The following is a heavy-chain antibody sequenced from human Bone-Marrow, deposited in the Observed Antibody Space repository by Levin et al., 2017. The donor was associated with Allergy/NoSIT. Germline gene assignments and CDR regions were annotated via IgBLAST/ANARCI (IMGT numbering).Heavy chain of an antibody. CDR3: TRDPDIVVVPAAFEFDY. Sequence: GGSLRLSCTASGFTFGDYAMSWVRQAPGKGLEWVGFIRSKAYGGTTEYAASVKGRFTISRDDSKSIAYLQMNSLKTEDTAVYYCTRDPDIVVVPAAFEFDYWGQGTLVTVSS. J-gene: IGHJ4*02. CDR1: GFTFGDYA. CDR2: IRSKAYGGTT. V-gene: IGHV3-49*04. D-gene: IGHD2-2*01.